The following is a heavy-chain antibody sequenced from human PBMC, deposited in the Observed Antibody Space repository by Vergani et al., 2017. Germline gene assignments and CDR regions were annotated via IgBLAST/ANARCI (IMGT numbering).Heavy chain of an antibody. CDR1: GFTFSSHA. D-gene: IGHD5-24*01. Sequence: EVQLLQSEGAVVQPGGSLRLSCVASGFTFSSHAMSWVRQGHGQGLEWVSSIKNTGVSTHYADSVKGRFTISRDNSKNTLYLQMNSLRVEDTAVYYCGRGSGNYNWGQGTLVTVSS. J-gene: IGHJ4*02. CDR3: GRGSGNYN. V-gene: IGHV3-23*01. CDR2: IKNTGVST.